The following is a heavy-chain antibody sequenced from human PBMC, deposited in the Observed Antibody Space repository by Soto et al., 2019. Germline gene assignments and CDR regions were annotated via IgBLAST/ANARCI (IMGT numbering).Heavy chain of an antibody. V-gene: IGHV1-69*13. CDR1: GGTFSSYA. CDR3: ASLQKVVVDATGWFDP. J-gene: IGHJ5*02. D-gene: IGHD2-15*01. Sequence: ASVKVSCKASGGTFSSYAISWVRQAPGQGLEWMGGIIPIFGTANYAQKFQGRVTITADESTSTAYMELSSLRSEDMAVYYCASLQKVVVDATGWFDPWGQGTLVTVSS. CDR2: IIPIFGTA.